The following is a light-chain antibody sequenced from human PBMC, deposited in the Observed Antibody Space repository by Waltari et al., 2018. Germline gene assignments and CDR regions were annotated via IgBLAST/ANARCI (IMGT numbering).Light chain of an antibody. CDR2: DNN. CDR3: GTWDSNLGAWV. J-gene: IGLJ3*02. Sequence: QSVLTQPPSVSAAPGQKVTLSCSGSSSNIGGNYVSCYQQLPGTAPKRLIYDNNKRHSGIPDRFSGAKAGPSAPLGISVLQTGDEADYYCGTWDSNLGAWVFGGGTKLTVL. CDR1: SSNIGGNY. V-gene: IGLV1-51*01.